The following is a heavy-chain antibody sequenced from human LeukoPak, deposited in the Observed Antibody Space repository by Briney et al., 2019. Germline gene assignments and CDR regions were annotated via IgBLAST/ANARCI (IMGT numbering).Heavy chain of an antibody. CDR3: ARQGYSYGWDY. D-gene: IGHD5-18*01. Sequence: ASVKVSCKASGYTFTSYAMNWVRQAPGQGLEWVGWINTNTGNPTYAQGFTGRFVFSLDTSVSTAYPQISSLKAEDTAVYYCARQGYSYGWDYWGQGTLVTVSS. J-gene: IGHJ4*02. V-gene: IGHV7-4-1*02. CDR1: GYTFTSYA. CDR2: INTNTGNP.